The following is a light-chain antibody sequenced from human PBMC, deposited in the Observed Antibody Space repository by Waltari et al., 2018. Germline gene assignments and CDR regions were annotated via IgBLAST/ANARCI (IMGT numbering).Light chain of an antibody. V-gene: IGKV3-20*01. CDR3: QHYVRLPAT. CDR1: QSVSRN. Sequence: EIVLTQSPCTRSLSPGERANLSCRASQSVSRNLAWYQEQPGQAPKLLIYGAAIWATGIPDRFTGSGSGTDFSLTISSLEPEDFAIYFCQHYVRLPATFGQGAKVEIK. CDR2: GAA. J-gene: IGKJ1*01.